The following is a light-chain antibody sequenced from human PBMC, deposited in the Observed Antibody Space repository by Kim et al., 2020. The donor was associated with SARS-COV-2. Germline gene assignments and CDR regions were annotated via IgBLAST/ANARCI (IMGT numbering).Light chain of an antibody. J-gene: IGKJ1*01. Sequence: DIQMTQSPSSLSASVGDRVTITCRASQSINSWLNWYQQKPGKAPHLLIYRTSTLQSGVPPRFSGSASGTDFSLTISSLQPEDFATYYCQQSYTFPRTFGQGTKVEIK. CDR2: RTS. CDR3: QQSYTFPRT. CDR1: QSINSW. V-gene: IGKV1-39*01.